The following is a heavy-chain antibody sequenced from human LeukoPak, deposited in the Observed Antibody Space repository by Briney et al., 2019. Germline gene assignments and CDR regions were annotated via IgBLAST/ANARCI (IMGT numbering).Heavy chain of an antibody. D-gene: IGHD6-19*01. CDR2: INPNSGGT. V-gene: IGHV1-2*06. Sequence: ASVKVSCKASGYTFTGYYMHWVRQAPGQGLEWMGRINPNSGGTNYAQKFQGRVTMTRDTSISTAYMELSRLRSDDTAVYYCARYSSGWYAPDYWGQGTLVTVSS. J-gene: IGHJ4*02. CDR3: ARYSSGWYAPDY. CDR1: GYTFTGYY.